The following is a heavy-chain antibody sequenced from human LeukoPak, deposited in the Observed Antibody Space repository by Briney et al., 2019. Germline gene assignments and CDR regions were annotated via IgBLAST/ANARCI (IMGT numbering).Heavy chain of an antibody. J-gene: IGHJ3*01. Sequence: AGSLRLSCAASGFTFSTYAMSWVRQAPGKGLEWVSTLTGRGGGRYYADSVKGRFANYRGDSKNTLYLQMPSLRAEDTAVYYCAKEGGYYYDSSGHTLSDAFAVWGQGTMVTVSS. CDR2: LTGRGGGR. V-gene: IGHV3-23*01. D-gene: IGHD3-22*01. CDR1: GFTFSTYA. CDR3: AKEGGYYYDSSGHTLSDAFAV.